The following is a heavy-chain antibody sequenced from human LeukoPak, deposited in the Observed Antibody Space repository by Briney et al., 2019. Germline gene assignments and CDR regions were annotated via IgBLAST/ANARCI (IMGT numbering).Heavy chain of an antibody. V-gene: IGHV1-3*01. J-gene: IGHJ4*02. CDR1: GYTFTSYA. D-gene: IGHD3-22*01. Sequence: ASVKVSCKASGYTFTSYALHWVRQAPGQRLEWMGWINAGNGNTKYLQKFQGRVTITRDTSASTSYMELSSLRSEDTAVYYCATGSGYYEYYFDHWGQGTLVTVSS. CDR3: ATGSGYYEYYFDH. CDR2: INAGNGNT.